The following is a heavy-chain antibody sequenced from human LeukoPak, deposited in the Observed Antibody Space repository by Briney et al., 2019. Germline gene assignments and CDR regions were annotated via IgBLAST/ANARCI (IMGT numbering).Heavy chain of an antibody. CDR3: ARSPRTTVTTNHAPYYYYGMDV. CDR1: GYTFTGYY. V-gene: IGHV1-2*02. Sequence: ASVKVSCKASGYTFTGYYMHWVRQAPGQGLEWMGWINPNSGGTSYAQKFQGRVTMTRDTSTSTVYMELSSLRSEDTAVYYCARSPRTTVTTNHAPYYYYGMDVWGQGTTVTVSS. J-gene: IGHJ6*02. CDR2: INPNSGGT. D-gene: IGHD4-17*01.